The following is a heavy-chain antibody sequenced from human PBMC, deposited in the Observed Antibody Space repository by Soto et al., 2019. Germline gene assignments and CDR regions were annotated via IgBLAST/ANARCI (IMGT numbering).Heavy chain of an antibody. D-gene: IGHD3-22*01. V-gene: IGHV4-39*01. Sequence: SETLSLTCTVSGGSISSSSYYWGWIRQPPGKGLEWFGSLYYSGSTYYNPSLKIRVTISVDTSNNQFSLKLSSVTAADTAVYYCSTRFYCDSSGGERGGMDDWGQGTTVTVSS. CDR3: STRFYCDSSGGERGGMDD. CDR2: LYYSGST. J-gene: IGHJ6*02. CDR1: GGSISSSSYY.